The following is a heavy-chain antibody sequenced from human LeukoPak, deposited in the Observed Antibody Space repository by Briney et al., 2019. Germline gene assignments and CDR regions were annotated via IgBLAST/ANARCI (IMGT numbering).Heavy chain of an antibody. J-gene: IGHJ4*02. CDR3: ARFKGGTGFDY. V-gene: IGHV4-39*01. D-gene: IGHD1-26*01. Sequence: SQTLSLTCAVSGVSITTTDFDCAWIRQPPGKGFEWIATISSSGKAYYYPSLMSRVTISVDTSKNQFSLDVTSVTAADTGLFYCARFKGGTGFDYWGRGILVIVS. CDR1: GVSITTTDFD. CDR2: ISSSGKA.